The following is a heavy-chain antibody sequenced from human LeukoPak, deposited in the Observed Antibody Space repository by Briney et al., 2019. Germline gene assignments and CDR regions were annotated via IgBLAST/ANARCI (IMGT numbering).Heavy chain of an antibody. Sequence: EASVKVSCKASGYIFANYGISWVRQAPGQGLEWMGWISAYNGNTNHAQKVQGRVTMTTDTSTSTAHMELRSLRSGDTAVYYCARDSAYSSSSGQTDYWGQGTLVTVSS. CDR1: GYIFANYG. D-gene: IGHD6-6*01. CDR2: ISAYNGNT. CDR3: ARDSAYSSSSGQTDY. J-gene: IGHJ4*02. V-gene: IGHV1-18*01.